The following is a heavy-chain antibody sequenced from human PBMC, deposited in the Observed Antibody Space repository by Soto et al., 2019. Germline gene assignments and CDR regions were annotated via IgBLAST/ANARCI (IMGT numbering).Heavy chain of an antibody. D-gene: IGHD3-10*01. CDR2: ISANNGNT. V-gene: IGHV1-18*01. CDR3: ARDMAPMVRGVLRYGMDV. CDR1: GYTFTSYG. Sequence: ASVKVSCKASGYTFTSYGISWVRQAPGQGLERMGWISANNGNTKYAQNFQGRVTMTTDTSTSTAYMELSRLRSDDTAVYYCARDMAPMVRGVLRYGMDVWGQGTTVTVSS. J-gene: IGHJ6*02.